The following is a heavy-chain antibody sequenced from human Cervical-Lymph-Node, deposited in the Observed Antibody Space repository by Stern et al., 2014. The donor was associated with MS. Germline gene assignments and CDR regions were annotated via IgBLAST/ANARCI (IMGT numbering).Heavy chain of an antibody. CDR3: AALGWADY. V-gene: IGHV3-74*02. D-gene: IGHD5-24*01. CDR1: GFSFSSYW. J-gene: IGHJ4*02. Sequence: EVQLVESGGGLVQPGGSLRLSCAASGFSFSSYWMHSVRQAPGKGLVWVSRIDSDGITTGYADSVKGRFTISRDNAKNTLYLQMNSLRAEDTAVYYCAALGWADYWGQGTLVTVYS. CDR2: IDSDGITT.